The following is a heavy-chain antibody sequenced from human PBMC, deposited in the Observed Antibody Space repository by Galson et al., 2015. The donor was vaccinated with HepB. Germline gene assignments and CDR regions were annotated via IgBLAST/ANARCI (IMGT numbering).Heavy chain of an antibody. CDR2: TYYRSKWYN. V-gene: IGHV6-1*01. CDR1: GDSVSNNSAA. CDR3: ARDVPSRYNWFDP. J-gene: IGHJ5*02. Sequence: CAICGDSVSNNSAAWNWIRQSPSRGLEWLGRTYYRSKWYNDYAVSVKSRITINPDTSKNQFSLQLNSVTPEDTAVYYCARDVPSRYNWFDPWGQGTLVTVSS. D-gene: IGHD2-2*01.